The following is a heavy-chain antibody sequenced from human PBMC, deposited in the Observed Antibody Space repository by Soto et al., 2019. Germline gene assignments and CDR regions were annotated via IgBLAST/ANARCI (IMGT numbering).Heavy chain of an antibody. CDR2: INPSGGST. J-gene: IGHJ5*02. CDR3: ARDIGYYDSSGHKGDWFDP. Sequence: GASVKVSCKASRYTFTSYYIHSVRQAPVQGLEWMGIINPSGGSTSYAQKFQGRLTMTRDTSTSTVYMELSSLRSEDTAVYYCARDIGYYDSSGHKGDWFDPWGQGTLVTVSS. D-gene: IGHD3-22*01. CDR1: RYTFTSYY. V-gene: IGHV1-46*01.